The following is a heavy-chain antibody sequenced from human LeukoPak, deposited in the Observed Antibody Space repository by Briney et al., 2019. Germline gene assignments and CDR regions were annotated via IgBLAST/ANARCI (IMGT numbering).Heavy chain of an antibody. V-gene: IGHV4-59*01. CDR1: GGSISSYY. J-gene: IGHJ4*02. CDR2: IYYSGST. CDR3: ARVRDSGYDLSPDY. D-gene: IGHD5-12*01. Sequence: SETLSLTCTVSGGSISSYYWSWIRQPPGKGLEWIGYIYYSGSTNYNPSLKSRVTISVDTSKNQSSLKLSSVTAADTAVYYCARVRDSGYDLSPDYWGQGTLVTVSS.